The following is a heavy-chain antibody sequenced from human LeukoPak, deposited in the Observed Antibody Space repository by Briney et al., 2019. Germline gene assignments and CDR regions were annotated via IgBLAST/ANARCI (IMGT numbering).Heavy chain of an antibody. CDR1: GFTFTTYG. J-gene: IGHJ6*03. Sequence: GGSLRLSCAASGFTFTTYGMHWVRQAPGKGLEWVAFIRYDGTDKYYADSVKGRFTISRDNSQNTLYLQMNSLRPEDTALYYCAKGSFYCTSSTCPQYYYYMDVWGKGATVTVSS. CDR3: AKGSFYCTSSTCPQYYYYMDV. D-gene: IGHD2-2*01. CDR2: IRYDGTDK. V-gene: IGHV3-30*02.